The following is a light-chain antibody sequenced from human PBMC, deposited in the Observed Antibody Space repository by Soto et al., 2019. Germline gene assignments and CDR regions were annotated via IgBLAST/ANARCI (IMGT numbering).Light chain of an antibody. CDR2: AAS. J-gene: IGKJ1*01. CDR3: QQNSNWQGT. CDR1: QSVSTY. Sequence: TQPPSSLSASVEDRATLSCRASQSVSTYVNWFQQKPGQPPRLLIYAASNRVTGIPDGISGSGSGTDFTLTISSLEPEDSAVYYCQQNSNWQGTFGQGTKVDI. V-gene: IGKV3-11*01.